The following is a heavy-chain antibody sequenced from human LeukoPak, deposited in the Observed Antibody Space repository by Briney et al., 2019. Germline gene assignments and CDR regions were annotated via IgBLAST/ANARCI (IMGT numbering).Heavy chain of an antibody. J-gene: IGHJ3*02. CDR2: IYHSGST. CDR1: GYSISSGYY. V-gene: IGHV4-38-2*01. D-gene: IGHD2-8*01. CDR3: ARGLIRQSAFDI. Sequence: KPSETLSLTCAVSGYSISSGYYWGWIRQPPGKGLEWIGSIYHSGSTYYNPSLKSRVTISIDTSKNQFSLKLNSVTAADTAVYYCARGLIRQSAFDIWGQGTMVTVSS.